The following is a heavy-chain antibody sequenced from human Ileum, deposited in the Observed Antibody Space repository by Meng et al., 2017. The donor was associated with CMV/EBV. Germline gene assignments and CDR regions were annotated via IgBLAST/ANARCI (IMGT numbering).Heavy chain of an antibody. CDR3: ARDHFQWDLPADY. Sequence: ASVKVSCKASQDTFRNYNMQWVRQAPGQGLEWMGIIDLSGGYTNYLQKFQDRITISRDTYTNTVFMELASLSSEDTAIYYCARDHFQWDLPADYWGQGTLVTVSS. D-gene: IGHD1-26*01. J-gene: IGHJ4*02. CDR2: IDLSGGYT. V-gene: IGHV1-46*01. CDR1: QDTFRNYN.